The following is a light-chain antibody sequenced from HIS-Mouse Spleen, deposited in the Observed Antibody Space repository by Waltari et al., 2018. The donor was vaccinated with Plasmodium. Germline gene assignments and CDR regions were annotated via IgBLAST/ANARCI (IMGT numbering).Light chain of an antibody. CDR3: YSTDSSGNHRV. Sequence: SYELTQPPSVSVSPGQTPRNPCSGDALPKKHAYLYPQKSGQAPVLVIYEDSKRPSGIPERFSGSSSGTMATLTISGAQVEDEADYYCYSTDSSGNHRVFGGGTKLTVL. CDR2: EDS. CDR1: ALPKKH. J-gene: IGLJ3*02. V-gene: IGLV3-10*01.